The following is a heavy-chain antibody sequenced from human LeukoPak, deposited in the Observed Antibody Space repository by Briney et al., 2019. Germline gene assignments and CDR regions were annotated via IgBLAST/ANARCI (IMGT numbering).Heavy chain of an antibody. J-gene: IGHJ4*02. D-gene: IGHD1-26*01. CDR3: ARGGTGATIHYYFDY. V-gene: IGHV1-69*04. Sequence: SVKVSCKASGYTFTSYGISWVRQAPGPGLEWMGRIIPSLGIANYAQKFQGRVTITADKSTSTAYMELSSLRSEDTAVYYCARGGTGATIHYYFDYCGQGTLVTVSS. CDR2: IIPSLGIA. CDR1: GYTFTSYG.